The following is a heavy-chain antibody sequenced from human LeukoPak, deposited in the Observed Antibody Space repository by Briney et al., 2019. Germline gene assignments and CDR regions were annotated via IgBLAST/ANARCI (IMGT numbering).Heavy chain of an antibody. J-gene: IGHJ4*01. CDR3: ARSRFLLDNGYQYFFDS. Sequence: SETLSLTCSVSGYSLSSDYYWGWIRQPPGKGLEWIGTIYHSGSTLYHNGTTYYKPSLKSRVTISADTSKNQFSLKLISVTAADTAVYYCARSRFLLDNGYQYFFDSWGQGTLVTVSS. D-gene: IGHD5-12*01. V-gene: IGHV4-38-2*02. CDR2: IYHSGSTLYHNGTT. CDR1: GYSLSSDYY.